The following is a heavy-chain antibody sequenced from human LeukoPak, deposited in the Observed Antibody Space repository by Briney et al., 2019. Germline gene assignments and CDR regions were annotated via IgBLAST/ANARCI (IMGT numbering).Heavy chain of an antibody. Sequence: PGGSLRLSCTASGFTFGDHAMSWVRQAPGKGLEWVGFIRSKAYGGTTEYAASVKGRFTISRDDSKSIAYLQMNSLKIEDTAVYYCTRGPTQWLYYGMDVWGQGTTVTVSS. J-gene: IGHJ6*02. D-gene: IGHD5-24*01. CDR3: TRGPTQWLYYGMDV. CDR1: GFTFGDHA. V-gene: IGHV3-49*04. CDR2: IRSKAYGGTT.